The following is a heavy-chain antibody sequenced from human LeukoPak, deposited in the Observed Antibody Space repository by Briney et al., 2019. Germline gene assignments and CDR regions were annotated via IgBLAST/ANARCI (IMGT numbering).Heavy chain of an antibody. J-gene: IGHJ4*02. CDR2: ISSSSGYI. Sequence: GDSLRLSCAASGFTFSSYTMDWVRQAPGKGLEWVSSISSSSGYIYYAESVKGRFTISRDNAENSLHLQMNSLRAEDTAIYYCASESLYSGSASSDLDYWGQGTLVTVSS. CDR1: GFTFSSYT. CDR3: ASESLYSGSASSDLDY. D-gene: IGHD3-10*01. V-gene: IGHV3-21*01.